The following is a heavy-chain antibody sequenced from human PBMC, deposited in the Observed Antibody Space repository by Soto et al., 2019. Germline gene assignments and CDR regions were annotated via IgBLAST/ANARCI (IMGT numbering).Heavy chain of an antibody. CDR2: ISSSSGYI. V-gene: IGHV3-21*01. CDR1: GFTFSSYS. J-gene: IGHJ4*02. Sequence: EVQLVESGGGLVKPGGSLRLSCAASGFTFSSYSRNWVRQAPGKGLEWVSSISSSSGYIYYADSVKGRFTISRDNAKNSLYLQMNSLRAEDTAVYYCARGTRGVGPSLDYWGQGTLVTASS. CDR3: ARGTRGVGPSLDY. D-gene: IGHD2-15*01.